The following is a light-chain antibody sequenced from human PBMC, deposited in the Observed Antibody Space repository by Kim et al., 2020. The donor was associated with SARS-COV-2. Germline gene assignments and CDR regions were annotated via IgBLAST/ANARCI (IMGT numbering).Light chain of an antibody. CDR1: QSVSGSY. J-gene: IGKJ5*01. V-gene: IGKV3-20*01. CDR2: GAS. Sequence: EIVLTQSPGTLSLSPGERATLSCRASQSVSGSYLAWYQQKPGQAPRLLIYGASSRATGIPDRFSGSGSGTDFTLTISRLEPEVFAVYSCRHYVRSPCTFGQGTRLWIK. CDR3: RHYVRSPCT.